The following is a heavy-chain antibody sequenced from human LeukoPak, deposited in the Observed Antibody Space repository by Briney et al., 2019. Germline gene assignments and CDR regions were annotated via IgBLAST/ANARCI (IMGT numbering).Heavy chain of an antibody. V-gene: IGHV3-20*04. CDR2: INWNGGST. J-gene: IGHJ2*01. Sequence: GGSLRLSCAASGFTVSSNYMTWVRQAPGKGLEWVSGINWNGGSTGYADSVKGRFTISRDNAKNSLYLQMNSLRAEDTALYYCARVLEGSSGQHWYFDLWGRGTLVTVSS. CDR1: GFTVSSNY. D-gene: IGHD6-19*01. CDR3: ARVLEGSSGQHWYFDL.